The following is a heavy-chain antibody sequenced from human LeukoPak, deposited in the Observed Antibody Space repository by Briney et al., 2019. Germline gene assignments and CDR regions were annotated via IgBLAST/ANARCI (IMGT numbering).Heavy chain of an antibody. V-gene: IGHV3-48*03. CDR3: ARGHSGSYQRTDAFDI. CDR1: GFTFSSYE. Sequence: SGGSLRLSCTASGFTFSSYEMNWVRQAPGKGLEWVSHISSSGTIIYYADSVKGRFTISRDNAKNSLYLQMNSLRVEDTAVYYCARGHSGSYQRTDAFDIWGQGTMVTVSS. CDR2: ISSSGTII. D-gene: IGHD1-26*01. J-gene: IGHJ3*02.